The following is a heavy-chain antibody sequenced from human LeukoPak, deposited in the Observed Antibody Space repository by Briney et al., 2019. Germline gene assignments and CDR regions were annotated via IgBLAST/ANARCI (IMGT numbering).Heavy chain of an antibody. J-gene: IGHJ4*02. V-gene: IGHV3-23*01. Sequence: GGTLRLSCAASGFTFSSYAMSWVRQAPGKGLEWVSAISGSGGSTYYADSVKGRFTISRDNSKNTLYLQMNSLRAEDTAVYYCAKDTGYSYGYNYWGQGTLVTVSS. D-gene: IGHD5-18*01. CDR3: AKDTGYSYGYNY. CDR1: GFTFSSYA. CDR2: ISGSGGST.